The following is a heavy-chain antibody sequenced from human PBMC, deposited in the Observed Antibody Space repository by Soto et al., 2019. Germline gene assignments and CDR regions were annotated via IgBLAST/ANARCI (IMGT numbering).Heavy chain of an antibody. Sequence: EVQLLESGGGLVLPGGSLRLSCAASGFSFVNYAMNWVRQAPGKGLEWVSGLSGSGTSTYYADSVKGRFTISRDNSRDTLFLQMNSLTADDTAVYYCAKATTNGGWFNPFDSWGQGALVTVSS. CDR1: GFSFVNYA. D-gene: IGHD6-19*01. CDR3: AKATTNGGWFNPFDS. V-gene: IGHV3-23*01. J-gene: IGHJ4*02. CDR2: LSGSGTST.